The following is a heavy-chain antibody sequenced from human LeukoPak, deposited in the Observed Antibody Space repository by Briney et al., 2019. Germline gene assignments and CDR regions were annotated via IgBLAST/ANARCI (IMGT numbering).Heavy chain of an antibody. D-gene: IGHD5-18*01. CDR3: ARGRGYSYRDAFDI. V-gene: IGHV3-20*01. CDR1: GFTFDDYG. J-gene: IGHJ3*02. CDR2: INWNGGST. Sequence: PGGSLRLSCAASGFTFDDYGMSWVRQAPGKGLGWVSSINWNGGSTGYADSVKGRFTISRDNAKNSLYLQMNSLRAEDTALYHCARGRGYSYRDAFDIWGQGTMVTVSS.